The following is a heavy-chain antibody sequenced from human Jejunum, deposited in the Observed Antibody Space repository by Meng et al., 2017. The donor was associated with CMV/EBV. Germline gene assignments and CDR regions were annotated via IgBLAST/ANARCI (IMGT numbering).Heavy chain of an antibody. Sequence: ASGFPFNPYTMPWVRQAPGKGLEWVSSITSGSGYMFYADSVKGRFTISRDNAKKSLYLQMSSLTVADTAVYYCATDYRLGAGPNWGQGTLGTVSS. CDR3: ATDYRLGAGPN. CDR2: ITSGSGYM. J-gene: IGHJ4*02. CDR1: GFPFNPYT. V-gene: IGHV3-21*01. D-gene: IGHD6-25*01.